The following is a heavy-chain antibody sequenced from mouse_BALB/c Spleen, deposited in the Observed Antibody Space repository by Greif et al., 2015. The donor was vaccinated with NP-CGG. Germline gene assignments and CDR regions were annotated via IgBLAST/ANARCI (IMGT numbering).Heavy chain of an antibody. V-gene: IGHV1S56*01. D-gene: IGHD1-1*01. Sequence: VQLQQSGPELVKPGASVRISCKASGYTLTSYYIHWVKQRPGQGLEWIGWIYPGNVNTKYNEKFKGKATLTADKSSSTAYMQLSSLTSEDSAVYFCAREDYGSEGFAYWGQGTLVTVSA. J-gene: IGHJ3*01. CDR2: IYPGNVNT. CDR1: GYTLTSYY. CDR3: AREDYGSEGFAY.